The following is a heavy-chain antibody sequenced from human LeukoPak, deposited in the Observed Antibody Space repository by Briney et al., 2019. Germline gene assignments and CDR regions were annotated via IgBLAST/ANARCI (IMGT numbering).Heavy chain of an antibody. Sequence: GASVRVSCKASGYTFTGYYMHWVRQAPGQGLEWMGWINPNSGGTNYAQKFQGRVTMTRDTSISTAYMELSRLRSDDTAVYYCARDQGRILWWPGGFDPWGQGTLVTVSS. CDR3: ARDQGRILWWPGGFDP. CDR1: GYTFTGYY. J-gene: IGHJ5*02. CDR2: INPNSGGT. D-gene: IGHD2-21*01. V-gene: IGHV1-2*02.